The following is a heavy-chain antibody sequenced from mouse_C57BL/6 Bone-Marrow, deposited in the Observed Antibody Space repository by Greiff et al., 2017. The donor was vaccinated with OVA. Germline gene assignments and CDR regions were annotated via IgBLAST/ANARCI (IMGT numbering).Heavy chain of an antibody. D-gene: IGHD2-5*01. CDR3: TRDYSNWAWFAY. Sequence: EVQLVESGEGLVKPGGSLKLSCAASGFTFSSYAMSWVRQTPEKRLEWVAYISSGGDYIYYADTVKGRFTISRDNARNTLYLQMSSLKSADTAMYYCTRDYSNWAWFAYWGQGTLVTVSA. CDR2: ISSGGDYI. V-gene: IGHV5-9-1*02. J-gene: IGHJ3*01. CDR1: GFTFSSYA.